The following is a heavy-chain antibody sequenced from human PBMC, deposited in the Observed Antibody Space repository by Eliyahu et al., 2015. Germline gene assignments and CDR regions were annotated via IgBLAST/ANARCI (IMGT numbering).Heavy chain of an antibody. V-gene: IGHV3-23*04. J-gene: IGHJ4*02. Sequence: EVQLVESGGGLVQPGGSLRLSCAASGFXFSSXAXGWXRQXPGKGLXWVSAISGSGXSTYYADSVKGRFTISRDNSKNTLYLQMNSLRAEDTAVYYCANRAYDSSGYYQNYYFDYWGQGTLVTVSS. D-gene: IGHD3-22*01. CDR1: GFXFSSXA. CDR3: ANRAYDSSGYYQNYYFDY. CDR2: ISGSGXST.